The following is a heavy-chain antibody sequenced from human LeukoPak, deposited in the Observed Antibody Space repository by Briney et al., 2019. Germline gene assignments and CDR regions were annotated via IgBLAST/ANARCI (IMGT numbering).Heavy chain of an antibody. J-gene: IGHJ6*03. CDR1: GYTFTSYD. CDR3: ARGPYYDFWSGPSGYYYMDV. D-gene: IGHD3-3*01. CDR2: MNPNSGNT. Sequence: ASVKVSCKASGYTFTSYDINWVRQATGQGLEWMGWMNPNSGNTGYAQKFQGRVTMTRNTSISTAYMELSSLRSEDTAAYYCARGPYYDFWSGPSGYYYMDVWGKGTTVTVSS. V-gene: IGHV1-8*01.